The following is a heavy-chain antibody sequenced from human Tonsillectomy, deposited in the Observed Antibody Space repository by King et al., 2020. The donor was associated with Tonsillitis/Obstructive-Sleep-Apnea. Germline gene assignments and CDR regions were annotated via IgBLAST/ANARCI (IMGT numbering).Heavy chain of an antibody. J-gene: IGHJ5*02. V-gene: IGHV3-72*01. CDR3: ARGVGKEGP. Sequence: VQLVESGGGFVQPGGSLRLSCAASGFTLSDHYMDWVRQAPGKGLECVGRTRNKANSYTTEYAASVKGRFTITRDDSKNSLYLQMNSLKTEDAAVYYCARGVGKEGPWGQGTLVTVSS. CDR2: TRNKANSYTT. CDR1: GFTLSDHY. D-gene: IGHD1-26*01.